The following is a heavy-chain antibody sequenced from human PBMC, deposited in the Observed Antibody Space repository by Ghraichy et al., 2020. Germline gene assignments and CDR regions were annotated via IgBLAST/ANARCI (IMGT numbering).Heavy chain of an antibody. CDR2: INHSGST. CDR1: GGSFSGYY. CDR3: ARGRELRFLEWLSDDY. J-gene: IGHJ4*02. Sequence: SETLSLTCVVYGGSFSGYYWSWIRQPPGKGLEWIGEINHSGSTNYNPSLKSRVTISVDTSKNQFSLKLSSVTAADTTVYYCARGRELRFLEWLSDDYWGQGTLVTVSS. V-gene: IGHV4-34*01. D-gene: IGHD3-3*01.